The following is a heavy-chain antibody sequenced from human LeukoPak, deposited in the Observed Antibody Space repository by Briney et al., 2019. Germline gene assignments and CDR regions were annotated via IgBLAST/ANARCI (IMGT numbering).Heavy chain of an antibody. CDR3: ARRGAVTTFTIDY. Sequence: PSETLSLTCAVYGGSFSGYYWSWIRQPPGKGLEWIGEINHSGSTNYNPSLKSRVTISVDTSKNQFSLKLSSVTAADTAVYYCARRGAVTTFTIDYWGQGTLVTVSS. V-gene: IGHV4-34*01. CDR1: GGSFSGYY. CDR2: INHSGST. D-gene: IGHD4-11*01. J-gene: IGHJ4*02.